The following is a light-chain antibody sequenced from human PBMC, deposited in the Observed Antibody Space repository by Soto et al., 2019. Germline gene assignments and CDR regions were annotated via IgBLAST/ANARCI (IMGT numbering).Light chain of an antibody. CDR1: QSVGTS. V-gene: IGKV3-11*01. CDR3: QQRGVCPLT. CDR2: ESS. J-gene: IGKJ4*01. Sequence: EIVLTQSPATLSLSPGERATLSCRASQSVGTSLAWYQQKSGQAPRLLFYESSNRATYIPARFSASGSGTDFTLTISGLEPEDFAVYYCQQRGVCPLTFGGGTKVEIK.